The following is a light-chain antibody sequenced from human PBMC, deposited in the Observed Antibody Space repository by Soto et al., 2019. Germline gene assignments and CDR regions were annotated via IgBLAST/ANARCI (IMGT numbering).Light chain of an antibody. V-gene: IGKV3-15*01. CDR3: EQYNNWPPFT. Sequence: DIVMTQSPATLSVSPGERATLSCRASQTISSNLAWYQPKPGQTPRLLIYGASTRAAGIPARFSGSGSGSDFALTITSLQSEDFAVYYGEQYNNWPPFTIGPATKVDSK. CDR2: GAS. J-gene: IGKJ3*01. CDR1: QTISSN.